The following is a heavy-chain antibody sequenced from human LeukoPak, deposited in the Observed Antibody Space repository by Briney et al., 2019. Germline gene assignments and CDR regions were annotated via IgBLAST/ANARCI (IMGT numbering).Heavy chain of an antibody. V-gene: IGHV3-30*18. CDR3: AKDRRYYGSGSYMDY. Sequence: GGSLRLSCASSGXTFSSYGMHGVRQAPGKGLEWVAVISYDGSNKYYADSVKGRFTISRDNSKNTLYLQMNSLRAEDTAVYYCAKDRRYYGSGSYMDYWGQGTLVTVSS. D-gene: IGHD3-10*01. CDR1: GXTFSSYG. J-gene: IGHJ4*02. CDR2: ISYDGSNK.